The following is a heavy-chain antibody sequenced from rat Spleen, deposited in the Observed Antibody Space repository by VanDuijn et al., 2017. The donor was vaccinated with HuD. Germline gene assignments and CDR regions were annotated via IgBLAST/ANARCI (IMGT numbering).Heavy chain of an antibody. V-gene: IGHV5-20*01. J-gene: IGHJ1*01. CDR2: ISDDGGST. CDR3: AKDMSRTIAARSYWYFDF. D-gene: IGHD1-2*01. Sequence: EVQLVESGGGLVQAGRSMKVSCAASGLTFSDYDMAWVLQAPTKGLEWVASISDDGGSTYYRDSVKGRFTISRDNAKSTLYLQMESLRSEDTATYGCAKDMSRTIAARSYWYFDFWGPGTMVTVSS. CDR1: GLTFSDYD.